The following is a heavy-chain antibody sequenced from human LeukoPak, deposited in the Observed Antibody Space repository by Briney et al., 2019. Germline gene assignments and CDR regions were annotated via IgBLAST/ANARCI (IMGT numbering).Heavy chain of an antibody. CDR1: GFTFGDYA. D-gene: IGHD1/OR15-1a*01. CDR2: ISAGGHDR. J-gene: IGHJ4*02. V-gene: IGHV3-23*01. CDR3: ARDFRLGGTTGWIN. Sequence: GGSLRLSCEASGFTFGDYAMTWVRQTPGKGLEWVSGISAGGHDRNYADSVRGRFTISRDNSRGTVYLQMDSLRADDTGFYFCARDFRLGGTTGWINWGQGTLVIVSS.